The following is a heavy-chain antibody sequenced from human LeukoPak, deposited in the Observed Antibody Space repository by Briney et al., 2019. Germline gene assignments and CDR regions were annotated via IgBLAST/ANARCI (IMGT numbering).Heavy chain of an antibody. CDR1: GFTFISYS. Sequence: GGSLRLSCAASGFTFISYSMNWVRQAPGKGLEWVSSISSSTYIYYADSVKGRFTISRDNAKNSLYLQMNSLRAEDTAVYYCARDLYGDYAFDYWGQGTLVTVSS. CDR3: ARDLYGDYAFDY. J-gene: IGHJ4*02. V-gene: IGHV3-21*01. CDR2: ISSSTYI. D-gene: IGHD4-17*01.